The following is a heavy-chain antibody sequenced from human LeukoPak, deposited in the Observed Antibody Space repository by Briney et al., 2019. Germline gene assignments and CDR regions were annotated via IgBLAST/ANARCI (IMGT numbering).Heavy chain of an antibody. CDR1: GGTFSSYA. D-gene: IGHD2-15*01. CDR2: IIPIFGTA. Sequence: SVTVSCKASGGTFSSYAISWVRQAPGQGLEWMGGIIPIFGTANYAQKFQGRVTITADESTSTAYMELSSLRSEDTAVYYCARLPEYCSGGSCLQNWFDPWGQGTLVTVSS. CDR3: ARLPEYCSGGSCLQNWFDP. V-gene: IGHV1-69*13. J-gene: IGHJ5*02.